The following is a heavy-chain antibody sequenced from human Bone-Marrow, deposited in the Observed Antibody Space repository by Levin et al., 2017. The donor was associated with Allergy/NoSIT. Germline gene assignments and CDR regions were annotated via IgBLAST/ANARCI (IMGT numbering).Heavy chain of an antibody. CDR1: GFSLTTAGLR. D-gene: IGHD2-2*01. Sequence: QTLSLPCPVSGFSLTTAGLRVSWIRQPPGKGLEWLARIDWDDDKFYSTSLETRLTISKDTSKNQVVLTMTNMDPVDTATYYCARDEYSSTYFDHWGQGILVTVSS. J-gene: IGHJ4*02. CDR3: ARDEYSSTYFDH. V-gene: IGHV2-70*04. CDR2: IDWDDDK.